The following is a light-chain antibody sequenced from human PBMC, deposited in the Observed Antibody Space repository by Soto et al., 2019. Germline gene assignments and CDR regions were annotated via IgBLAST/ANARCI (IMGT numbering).Light chain of an antibody. CDR2: DAS. CDR3: QQYNSYPWT. J-gene: IGKJ1*01. CDR1: QGISSY. V-gene: IGKV1-9*01. Sequence: DIQMTQSPSFLSASEGDRVTINCRASQGISSYLAWYQQKPGKVPNLLIYDASSLQSGVPSRFSGSGSGTEFTLTISSLQPDDFATYCCQQYNSYPWTFGQGTKVDIK.